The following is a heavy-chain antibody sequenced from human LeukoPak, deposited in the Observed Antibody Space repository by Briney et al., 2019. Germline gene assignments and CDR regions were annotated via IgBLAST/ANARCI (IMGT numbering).Heavy chain of an antibody. CDR2: ISYDGSNK. V-gene: IGHV3-30-3*01. CDR1: GFTFSSYA. CDR3: ARGLEMATISRY. Sequence: GGSLRLSCAASGFTFSSYATHWVRQAPGKGLEWVAVISYDGSNKYYADSVKGRFTISRDNSKNTLYLQMNSLRAEDTAVYYCARGLEMATISRYWGQGTLVTVSS. J-gene: IGHJ4*02. D-gene: IGHD5-24*01.